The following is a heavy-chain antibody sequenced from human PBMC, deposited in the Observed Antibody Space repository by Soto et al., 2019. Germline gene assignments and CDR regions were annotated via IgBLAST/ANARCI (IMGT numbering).Heavy chain of an antibody. Sequence: GGSLRLSCAASGFTFSSYWMSWVRQAPGKGLEWVANIKQDGSEKYYVDSVKGRFTISRDNAKNSLYLQMNSLRAEDTAVYYCARDEGGAVAGTVWNAFDIWGQGTMVTVSS. CDR1: GFTFSSYW. CDR2: IKQDGSEK. V-gene: IGHV3-7*01. D-gene: IGHD6-19*01. J-gene: IGHJ3*02. CDR3: ARDEGGAVAGTVWNAFDI.